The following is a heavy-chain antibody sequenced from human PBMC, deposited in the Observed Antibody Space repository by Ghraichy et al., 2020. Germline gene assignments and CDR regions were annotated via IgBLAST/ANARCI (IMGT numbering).Heavy chain of an antibody. Sequence: GGSLRLSCAASGFTFSSYEMNWVRQAPGKGLEWVSYISSSGSTIYYADSVKGRFTISRDNAKNSLYLQMNSLRAEDTAVYYCAREKTVGSYYYGMDVWGQGTTVTVSS. D-gene: IGHD4-11*01. V-gene: IGHV3-48*03. CDR3: AREKTVGSYYYGMDV. CDR1: GFTFSSYE. CDR2: ISSSGSTI. J-gene: IGHJ6*02.